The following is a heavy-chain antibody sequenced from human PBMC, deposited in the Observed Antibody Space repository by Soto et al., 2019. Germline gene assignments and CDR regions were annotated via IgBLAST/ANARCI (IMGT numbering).Heavy chain of an antibody. CDR3: ARVYADYGGNGPADY. D-gene: IGHD4-17*01. CDR1: GGSISSGGYY. V-gene: IGHV4-31*03. Sequence: QVQLQESGPGLVKPSQTLSLTCTVSGGSISSGGYYWSWIRQHPGKGLEWIGYIYYSGSTYYNPSLKSRVTISVDTSKNQFSLKLSAVTAADTAVYYCARVYADYGGNGPADYWGQGTLVTVSS. J-gene: IGHJ4*02. CDR2: IYYSGST.